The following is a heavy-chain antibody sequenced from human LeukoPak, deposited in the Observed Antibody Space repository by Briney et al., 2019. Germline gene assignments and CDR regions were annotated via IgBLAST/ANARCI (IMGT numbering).Heavy chain of an antibody. Sequence: ASVKVSCKASGYTFTGYYMHWVRQAPGQGLEWMGWINPNSGGTNYAQKFQGRVTMTRDTSISTAYMELSRLRSDDTAVYYCARVRAYSGYVIDYWGQGTLVTVFS. V-gene: IGHV1-2*02. D-gene: IGHD5-12*01. CDR1: GYTFTGYY. CDR3: ARVRAYSGYVIDY. CDR2: INPNSGGT. J-gene: IGHJ4*02.